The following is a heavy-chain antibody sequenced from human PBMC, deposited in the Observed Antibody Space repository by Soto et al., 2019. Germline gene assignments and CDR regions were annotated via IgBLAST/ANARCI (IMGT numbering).Heavy chain of an antibody. V-gene: IGHV3-7*01. J-gene: IGHJ4*02. CDR3: ARIGYSSSCFDY. Sequence: EVHLVESGGGLVQPGGSLRLSCAASGFTFSSYWMSWVRQAPGKGLEWVANIKQDGSQIYYVDSVKGRFTISRDNAKNSVYLHLNSLRADDTAVYYCARIGYSSSCFDYWGQGTLVTVSS. CDR2: IKQDGSQI. CDR1: GFTFSSYW. D-gene: IGHD4-4*01.